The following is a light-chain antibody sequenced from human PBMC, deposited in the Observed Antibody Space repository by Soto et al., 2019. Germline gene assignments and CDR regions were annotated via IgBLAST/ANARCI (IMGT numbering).Light chain of an antibody. CDR1: QSVNSNY. Sequence: EIVLTQAPGTLALSAGERATLSCRASQSVNSNYLAWYLQRPGQAPRLLIFDASKRAAGIPDRFSGSGSGTDFTLTISRLEPEDFAVYYCQQYGSSPWTLGQGTKVDIK. V-gene: IGKV3-20*01. CDR3: QQYGSSPWT. CDR2: DAS. J-gene: IGKJ1*01.